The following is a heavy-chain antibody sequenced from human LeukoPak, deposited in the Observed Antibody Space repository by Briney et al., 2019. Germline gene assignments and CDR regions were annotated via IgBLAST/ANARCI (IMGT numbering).Heavy chain of an antibody. J-gene: IGHJ4*02. CDR2: INHSGST. CDR3: AREADYYDSSAKNY. CDR1: GGSFSGYY. D-gene: IGHD3-22*01. Sequence: SETLSLTCAVYGGSFSGYYWSWIRQPPGKGLEWIGEINHSGSTNYNPSLKSRVTISVDTSKNQFSLKLSSVTAADTAVYYCAREADYYDSSAKNYWGQGTLVTVSS. V-gene: IGHV4-34*01.